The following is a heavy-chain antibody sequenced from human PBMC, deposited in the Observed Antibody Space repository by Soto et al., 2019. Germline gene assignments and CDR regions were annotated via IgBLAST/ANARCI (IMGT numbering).Heavy chain of an antibody. Sequence: SVKVSFKASGGTFSSYAISWLRQAPGQGLEWMGGIIPIFGTANYAQKFQGRVTITADESTSTAYMELSSLRSEDTAVYYCAREGGSYRPYYYYGMDVWGQGTTVTVSS. CDR1: GGTFSSYA. D-gene: IGHD1-26*01. CDR2: IIPIFGTA. CDR3: AREGGSYRPYYYYGMDV. J-gene: IGHJ6*02. V-gene: IGHV1-69*13.